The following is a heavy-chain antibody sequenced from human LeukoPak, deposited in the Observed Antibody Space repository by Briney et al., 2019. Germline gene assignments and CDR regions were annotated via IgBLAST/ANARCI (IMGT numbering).Heavy chain of an antibody. Sequence: RASVKVSCKASGYTFTSYDINWVRQATGQGLEWMGWMNPNSGNTGYAQKFQGRVTMTRNTSISTAYMELSSLRSEDTAVYYCARLDRELRYFDWSHSARRIDAFDIWGQGTMVTVSS. CDR1: GYTFTSYD. J-gene: IGHJ3*02. D-gene: IGHD3-9*01. CDR2: MNPNSGNT. CDR3: ARLDRELRYFDWSHSARRIDAFDI. V-gene: IGHV1-8*01.